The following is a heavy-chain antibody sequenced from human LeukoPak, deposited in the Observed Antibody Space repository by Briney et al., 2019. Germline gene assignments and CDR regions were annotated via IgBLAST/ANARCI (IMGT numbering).Heavy chain of an antibody. J-gene: IGHJ2*01. D-gene: IGHD6-19*01. CDR1: GGSFSGYY. CDR3: AEGTPPPPWLVRRYFDL. Sequence: SETLSLTCAVYGGSFSGYYWSWIRQPPGKGLEWIGEINHSGSTNYNPSLKSRVTISVDTSKNQFSLKLSSVTAADTAVYYCAEGTPPPPWLVRRYFDLWGRGTLVTVSS. V-gene: IGHV4-34*01. CDR2: INHSGST.